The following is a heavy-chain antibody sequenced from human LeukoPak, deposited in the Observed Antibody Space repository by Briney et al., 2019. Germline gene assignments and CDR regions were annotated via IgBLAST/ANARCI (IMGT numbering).Heavy chain of an antibody. D-gene: IGHD3-3*01. V-gene: IGHV3-23*01. J-gene: IGHJ4*02. CDR1: GFTFSSYA. Sequence: GGSLRLSCAASGFTFSSYAMSWVRQAPGKGLEWVSAISGSGGSTYYADSAKGRFTISRDNSKNTLYLQMNSLRAEDTAVYYCATYRITIFGVVIGGYYFDYWGQGTLVTVSS. CDR2: ISGSGGST. CDR3: ATYRITIFGVVIGGYYFDY.